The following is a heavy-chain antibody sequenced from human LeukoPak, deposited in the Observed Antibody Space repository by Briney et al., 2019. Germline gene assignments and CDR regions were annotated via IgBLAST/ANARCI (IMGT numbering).Heavy chain of an antibody. CDR2: MNPNSGNT. CDR3: ARVGSSWFHYYYYGMDV. Sequence: ASVTVSCKASGYTFTSYDINWVRQATGQGLEWMGWMNPNSGNTGYAQKFQGRVTMTRNTSISTAYMELSSLRSEDTAVYYCARVGSSWFHYYYYGMDVWGQGTTVTVSS. J-gene: IGHJ6*02. D-gene: IGHD6-13*01. CDR1: GYTFTSYD. V-gene: IGHV1-8*01.